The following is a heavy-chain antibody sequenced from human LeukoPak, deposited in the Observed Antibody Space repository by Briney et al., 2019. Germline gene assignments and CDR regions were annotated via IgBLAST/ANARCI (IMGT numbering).Heavy chain of an antibody. V-gene: IGHV4-34*01. Sequence: SETLSLTCAVYGGSLSGYYWSWIRQPPGKGLEWIGEINHSGSTNYNPSLKSRVTISVDTSKNQFSLKLSSVTAADTAVYYCAIAARATDPNWFDPWGQGTLVTVSS. CDR2: INHSGST. CDR3: AIAARATDPNWFDP. CDR1: GGSLSGYY. J-gene: IGHJ5*02.